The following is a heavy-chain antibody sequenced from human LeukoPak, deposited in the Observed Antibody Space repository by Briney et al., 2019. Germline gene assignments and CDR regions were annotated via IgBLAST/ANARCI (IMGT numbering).Heavy chain of an antibody. Sequence: SETLSLTCAVYGGSFSGYYWSWIRQPPGKGLEWIGEINHSGSTNYNPSLKSRVTISVDTSKNQFSLKLSSVTAADTAVYYYAREYSYGSLGYWGQGTLVTVSS. V-gene: IGHV4-34*01. CDR1: GGSFSGYY. J-gene: IGHJ4*02. CDR3: AREYSYGSLGY. D-gene: IGHD5-18*01. CDR2: INHSGST.